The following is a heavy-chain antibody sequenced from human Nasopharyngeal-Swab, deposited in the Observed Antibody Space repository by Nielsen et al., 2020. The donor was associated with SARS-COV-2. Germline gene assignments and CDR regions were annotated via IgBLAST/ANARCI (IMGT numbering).Heavy chain of an antibody. CDR2: ISYDGSNK. J-gene: IGHJ3*02. D-gene: IGHD3-22*01. V-gene: IGHV3-30-3*01. Sequence: GESLKISCAASGFTFSSYAMHWVRQAPGKGLEWVAVISYDGSNKYYADSVKGRFTISRDNSKNTLYLQMNSLRAEDTAVYYCARFNYYDSSGHDAFDIWGQGTMVPSPQ. CDR3: ARFNYYDSSGHDAFDI. CDR1: GFTFSSYA.